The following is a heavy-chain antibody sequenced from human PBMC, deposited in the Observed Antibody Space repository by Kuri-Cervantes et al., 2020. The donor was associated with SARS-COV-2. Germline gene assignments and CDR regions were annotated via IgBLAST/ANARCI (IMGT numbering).Heavy chain of an antibody. J-gene: IGHJ4*02. Sequence: ASVKVSCKASGYIFNSFGITWVRQAPGQGLEWMGWISTYNGDTEYAQKFQGRVTMTTDTIRTTAFMELRSLRSDDTAVYYCARVKAVVGATELRHDRLGLDYWGQGTLVTVSS. V-gene: IGHV1-18*04. CDR2: ISTYNGDT. CDR3: ARVKAVVGATELRHDRLGLDY. CDR1: GYIFNSFG. D-gene: IGHD1-26*01.